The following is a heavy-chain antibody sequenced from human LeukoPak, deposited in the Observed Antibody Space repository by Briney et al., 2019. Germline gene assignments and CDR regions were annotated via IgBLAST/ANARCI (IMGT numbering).Heavy chain of an antibody. Sequence: PSETLSLTCTVSGGSISSYYWSWSRQAPGKGLEWIGNIYYSGSTNYNPSLKSRVTVSVDTSKNQFSLKLSSVTAADTAVYYCARHGTLGSTTYPLDYWGQGTLVTVSS. V-gene: IGHV4-59*08. CDR2: IYYSGST. CDR1: GGSISSYY. D-gene: IGHD1-26*01. J-gene: IGHJ4*02. CDR3: ARHGTLGSTTYPLDY.